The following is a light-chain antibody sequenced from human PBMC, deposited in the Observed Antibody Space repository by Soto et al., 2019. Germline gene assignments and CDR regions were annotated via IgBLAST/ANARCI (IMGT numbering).Light chain of an antibody. CDR2: DAS. Sequence: EVVLTQSPATLSLSPGERATLYCGASQTVSRTDLAWYQQKPGLAPRLLIYDASTRATGIPDRFRGSGSGTDFTLTISRLEPEDVAVYYCQQYGDSPRGTFGGGTKVEIK. CDR1: QTVSRTD. J-gene: IGKJ4*01. V-gene: IGKV3D-20*01. CDR3: QQYGDSPRGT.